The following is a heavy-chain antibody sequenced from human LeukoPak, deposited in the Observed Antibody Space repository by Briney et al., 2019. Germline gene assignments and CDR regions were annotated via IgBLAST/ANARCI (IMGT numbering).Heavy chain of an antibody. CDR3: ARQLPKKYSSRWYYYGMDV. Sequence: SETLSLTCTVSGGSISSYYWSWIRQPPGKGLEWIGYIYYSGSTNYNPSLKSRVTISVDTSENQFSLKLSSVTAADTAVYYCARQLPKKYSSRWYYYGMDVWGQGTTVTVSS. V-gene: IGHV4-59*08. J-gene: IGHJ6*02. CDR2: IYYSGST. D-gene: IGHD6-13*01. CDR1: GGSISSYY.